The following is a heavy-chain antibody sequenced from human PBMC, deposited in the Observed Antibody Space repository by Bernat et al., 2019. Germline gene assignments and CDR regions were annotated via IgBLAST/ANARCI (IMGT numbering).Heavy chain of an antibody. CDR1: GLTFSSYW. V-gene: IGHV3-74*01. CDR2: IHSDGSST. J-gene: IGHJ6*02. CDR3: ARAAGTILFLTGAQDDYYGMDV. D-gene: IGHD6-13*01. Sequence: EVQLVESGGGLVQPGGSLRLSCAASGLTFSSYWMHWVRQAPGKGLVWVSRIHSDGSSTSYGDSVKVRFTISRDNAKNTLYLQMNSLRAEDTAVYYCARAAGTILFLTGAQDDYYGMDVWGQGTTVTVSS.